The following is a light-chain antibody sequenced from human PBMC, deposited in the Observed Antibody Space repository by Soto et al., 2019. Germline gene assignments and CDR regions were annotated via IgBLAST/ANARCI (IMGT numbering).Light chain of an antibody. CDR1: QSVSNNY. CDR2: GAS. CDR3: QQYGSTPPT. Sequence: EIVLTQSPGTLSLSPGERATLSCRASQSVSNNYLAWYQQKPGQAPRLLIYGASNRATGIPDRFSGNGSGTDFALTLSRLEPEDFGVYHCQQYGSTPPTFGPGTKVDIK. V-gene: IGKV3-20*01. J-gene: IGKJ3*01.